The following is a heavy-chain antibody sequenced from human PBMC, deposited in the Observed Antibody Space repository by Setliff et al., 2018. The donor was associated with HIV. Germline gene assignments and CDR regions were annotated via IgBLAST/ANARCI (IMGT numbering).Heavy chain of an antibody. V-gene: IGHV3-30*02. CDR3: VKDGDYRNGDYDAFDI. CDR2: ISYDDNYE. CDR1: GFTFSAHG. J-gene: IGHJ3*02. Sequence: PGGSLRLSCAASGFTFSAHGMHWVRQAPGKGLEWVTFISYDDNYEYYADSVKGRFTTSRDNSKSTVDLQMTSLTAEDTAVYYCVKDGDYRNGDYDAFDIWGQGTMVTVSS. D-gene: IGHD4-17*01.